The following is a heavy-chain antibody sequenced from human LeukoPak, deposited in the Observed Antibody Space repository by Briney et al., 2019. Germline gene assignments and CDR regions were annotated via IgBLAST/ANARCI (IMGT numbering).Heavy chain of an antibody. CDR1: GYTFTSYD. D-gene: IGHD3-16*02. CDR3: ARAYQPLGGLSLPDY. CDR2: INPNTGNP. V-gene: IGHV7-4-1*02. J-gene: IGHJ4*02. Sequence: GASVKVSCKASGYTFTSYDINWLRQAPGQGLEWMGWINPNTGNPTYAPGFTGRFVFSLDTSVSTAYLQISGLKADDTAVYYCARAYQPLGGLSLPDYWGQGTLVSVSS.